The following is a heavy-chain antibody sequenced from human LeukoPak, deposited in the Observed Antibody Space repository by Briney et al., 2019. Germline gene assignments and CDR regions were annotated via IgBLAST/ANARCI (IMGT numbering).Heavy chain of an antibody. V-gene: IGHV4-59*12. CDR3: ARVGGSNYYYYGMDV. D-gene: IGHD2-15*01. CDR1: GDSIRNYY. J-gene: IGHJ6*02. CDR2: IYYSGST. Sequence: SETLSLTCTVSGDSIRNYYWGWIRQPPGKGLEWIGYIYYSGSTNYNPSLKSRVTISVDTSRNQFSLKLSSVTAADTAVYYCARVGGSNYYYYGMDVWGQGTTVTVSS.